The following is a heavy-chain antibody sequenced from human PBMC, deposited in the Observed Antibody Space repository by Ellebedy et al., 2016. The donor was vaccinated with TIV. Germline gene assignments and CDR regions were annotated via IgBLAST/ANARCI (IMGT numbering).Heavy chain of an antibody. CDR2: ISGSGGST. Sequence: GESLKISXAASGFTFSSYAMSWVRQAPGKGLEWVSAISGSGGSTYYADSVKGRFTISRDNSKNTLYLQMNSLRAEDTAVYYCAKDDLYDILTGYYVSWGQGTLVTVSS. CDR1: GFTFSSYA. D-gene: IGHD3-9*01. J-gene: IGHJ4*02. V-gene: IGHV3-23*01. CDR3: AKDDLYDILTGYYVS.